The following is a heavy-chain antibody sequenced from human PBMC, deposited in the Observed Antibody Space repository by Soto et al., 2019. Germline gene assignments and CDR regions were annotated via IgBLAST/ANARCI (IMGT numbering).Heavy chain of an antibody. CDR3: ARGRGNVYYYDSSGYWGY. V-gene: IGHV1-8*01. J-gene: IGHJ4*02. Sequence: QVQLVQSGAEVKKPGASVKVSCKASGYTFTSYDINWVRQATGQGLEWRGWMNPNSGNTGYAQKFQGRVTMTRNTSISTAYMELSSLRSEDTAVYYCARGRGNVYYYDSSGYWGYWGQGTLVTVSS. CDR2: MNPNSGNT. CDR1: GYTFTSYD. D-gene: IGHD3-22*01.